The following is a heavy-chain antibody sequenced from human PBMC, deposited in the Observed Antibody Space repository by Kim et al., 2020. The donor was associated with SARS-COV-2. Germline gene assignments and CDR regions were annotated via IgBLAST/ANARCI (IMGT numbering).Heavy chain of an antibody. D-gene: IGHD3-10*01. J-gene: IGHJ4*02. V-gene: IGHV1-46*01. CDR2: INPSGGST. Sequence: ASVKVSCKASGYTFISNYMHWVRQAPGQGLEWMGIINPSGGSTTYAQKFQGRVTMTRDTSTSTVYMDLSSLRSEDMAVYYCARDRNYYGSGSSYNPFDYWGQGTLVTVSS. CDR1: GYTFISNY. CDR3: ARDRNYYGSGSSYNPFDY.